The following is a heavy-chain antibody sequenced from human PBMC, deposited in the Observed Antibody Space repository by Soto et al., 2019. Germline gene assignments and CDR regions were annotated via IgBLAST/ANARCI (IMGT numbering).Heavy chain of an antibody. CDR1: GYTFTSYG. V-gene: IGHV1-18*01. CDR3: ARLTEYYYYMDV. CDR2: ISAYNGNT. J-gene: IGHJ6*03. Sequence: ASVKVCCKASGYTFTSYGISWVRQAPGQGLEWMGWISAYNGNTNYAQKLQGRVTMTTDTSTSTAYMELRSLRSDDTAVYYCARLTEYYYYMDVWGKGTTVTVSS.